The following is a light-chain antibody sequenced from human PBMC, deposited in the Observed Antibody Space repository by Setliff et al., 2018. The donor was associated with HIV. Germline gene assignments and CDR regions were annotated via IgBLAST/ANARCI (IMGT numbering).Light chain of an antibody. J-gene: IGLJ1*01. CDR3: SSYSSTSTLYV. Sequence: QSALTQPPSVSGAPGQRVTISCTGTSSDVGSYNRVSWYQQPPGTAPRLMIYEVSNRPSGVPDRFSGSKSGNTASLTISGLQAEDEADYYCSSYSSTSTLYVFGTGTKVTVL. V-gene: IGLV2-18*02. CDR2: EVS. CDR1: SSDVGSYNR.